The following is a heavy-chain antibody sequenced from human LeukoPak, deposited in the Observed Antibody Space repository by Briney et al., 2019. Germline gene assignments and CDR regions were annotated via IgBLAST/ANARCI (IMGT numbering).Heavy chain of an antibody. D-gene: IGHD3-16*01. CDR2: INPNSGGT. V-gene: IGHV1-2*06. CDR1: GYTFTSYY. CDR3: AGGVLHGGGNWFDP. J-gene: IGHJ5*02. Sequence: ASVKVSCKASGYTFTSYYMHWVRQAPGQGLEWMGRINPNSGGTYYAQKFRSRVTMTRDTSISTAYMELASLISDDTAVYYCAGGVLHGGGNWFDPWGQGTLVTVSS.